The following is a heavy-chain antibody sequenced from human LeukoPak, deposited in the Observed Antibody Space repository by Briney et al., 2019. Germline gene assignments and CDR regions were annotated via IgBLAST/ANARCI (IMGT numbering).Heavy chain of an antibody. D-gene: IGHD2-2*01. J-gene: IGHJ5*02. V-gene: IGHV4-4*09. Sequence: SETLSLTCTVSGGSISSYYWSWIRQPPGKGLEWIGYIYTSGSTNYNPSLKSRVTISVDTSKNQFSLKLSSVTAADTAVYYCAKDPRPAEYQPYLYNWFDPWGQGTLVTVSS. CDR2: IYTSGST. CDR3: AKDPRPAEYQPYLYNWFDP. CDR1: GGSISSYY.